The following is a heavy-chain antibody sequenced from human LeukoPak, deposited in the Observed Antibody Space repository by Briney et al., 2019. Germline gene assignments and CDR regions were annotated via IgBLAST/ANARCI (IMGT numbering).Heavy chain of an antibody. CDR2: ISGSGGST. Sequence: GGSLRHSCAASGFTISSYWMNWVRQAPGKGLEWVSAISGSGGSTYYADSVKGRFTISRDNSKNTLYLQMNSLRAEDTAVYYCAKDDTSAHVYWGQGTLVTVSS. J-gene: IGHJ4*02. CDR3: AKDDTSAHVY. D-gene: IGHD2-15*01. CDR1: GFTISSYW. V-gene: IGHV3-23*01.